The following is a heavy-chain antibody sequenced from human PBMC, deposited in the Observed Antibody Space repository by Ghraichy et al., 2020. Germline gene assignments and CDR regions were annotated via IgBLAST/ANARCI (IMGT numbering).Heavy chain of an antibody. CDR2: MTSSSRTI. J-gene: IGHJ6*02. D-gene: IGHD4-23*01. V-gene: IGHV3-48*02. CDR1: GFTFSSYS. CDR3: ARGSTVVRFFYYDGMDV. Sequence: LSLTCVGSGFTFSSYSMNWVRQSPGKGLEWLSYMTSSSRTIFYSDSVKGRFTIPRDNAQNSLYLQMNSLRDEDTAVYYCARGSTVVRFFYYDGMDVWGQGTTGTVSS.